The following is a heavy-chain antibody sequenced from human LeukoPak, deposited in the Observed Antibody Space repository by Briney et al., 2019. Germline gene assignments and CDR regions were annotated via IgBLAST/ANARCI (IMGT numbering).Heavy chain of an antibody. CDR2: ISSSGSTI. J-gene: IGHJ4*02. V-gene: IGHV3-11*04. Sequence: GGSLRLSCAASGLTFSDYYMSWIRQAPGKGLEWVSYISSSGSTIYYADSVKCRFTISRDNAKNSLYLQMNSLRAEDTAVYYCARDLKYYGSGGDQGYFDYWGQGTLVTVSS. D-gene: IGHD3-10*01. CDR1: GLTFSDYY. CDR3: ARDLKYYGSGGDQGYFDY.